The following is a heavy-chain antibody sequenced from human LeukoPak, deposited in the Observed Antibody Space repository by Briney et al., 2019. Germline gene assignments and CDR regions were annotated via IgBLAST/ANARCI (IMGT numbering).Heavy chain of an antibody. Sequence: GGSLRLSCAASGFTFSSYAMSWVRQAPGKGLEWVSGISASGGSTYYADSVKGRFTVSRDNSKDTLYLQMNSLRVEDTAVYSCAKDSGSSWGSFAYWGQGPWSPSPQ. D-gene: IGHD1-26*01. CDR1: GFTFSSYA. V-gene: IGHV3-23*01. J-gene: IGHJ4*02. CDR3: AKDSGSSWGSFAY. CDR2: ISASGGST.